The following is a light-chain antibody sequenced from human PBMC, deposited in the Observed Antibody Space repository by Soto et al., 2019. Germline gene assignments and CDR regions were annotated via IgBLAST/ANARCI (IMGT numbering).Light chain of an antibody. V-gene: IGKV3-20*01. CDR3: QQYVTSPWT. CDR2: GAS. CDR1: QSVRSSY. J-gene: IGKJ1*01. Sequence: EIVLTQSPGTLSLSPGERATLSCRASQSVRSSYLAWYQQTPGQAPRLLIYGASSRATDIPDRFSGSGSETDFTLTISRLEPEDFAVYYCQQYVTSPWTFGQGTKVEIK.